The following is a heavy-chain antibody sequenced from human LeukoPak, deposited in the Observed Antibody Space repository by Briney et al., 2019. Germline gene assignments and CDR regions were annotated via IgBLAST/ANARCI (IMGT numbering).Heavy chain of an antibody. D-gene: IGHD3-9*01. CDR1: GFTFSSYG. CDR2: IRYDGSNK. J-gene: IGHJ3*02. Sequence: GGSLRLSCAASGFTFSSYGMHWVRQAPGKGLEWVAFIRYDGSNKYYADSVKGRFTISRDNSKNTLYLQMNSLRAEDTAVYYCASGLRYFDWLFHDAFDIWGQGTMVTVSS. V-gene: IGHV3-30*02. CDR3: ASGLRYFDWLFHDAFDI.